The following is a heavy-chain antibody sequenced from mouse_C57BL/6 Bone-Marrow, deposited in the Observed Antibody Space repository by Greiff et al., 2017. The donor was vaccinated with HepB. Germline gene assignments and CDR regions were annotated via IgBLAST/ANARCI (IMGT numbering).Heavy chain of an antibody. CDR3: ARDYGAMDY. V-gene: IGHV1-55*01. CDR1: GYTFTSYW. D-gene: IGHD1-1*01. CDR2: IYPGSGST. J-gene: IGHJ4*01. Sequence: QVHVKQPGAELVKPGASVKMSCKASGYTFTSYWITWVKQRPGQGLEWIGDIYPGSGSTNYNEKFKSKATLTVDTSSSTAYMQLSSLTSEDSAVYYCARDYGAMDYWGQGTSVTVSS.